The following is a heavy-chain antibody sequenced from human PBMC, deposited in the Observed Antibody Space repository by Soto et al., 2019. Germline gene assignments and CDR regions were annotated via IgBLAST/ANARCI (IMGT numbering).Heavy chain of an antibody. Sequence: ASETLSLTCAVSGGSISSTNWWSWVRQPPGKGLEWIGEIYHSGNTNYNPSLKSRVTISVDKSKNQFSLKLSSVTAADTAVYYCARTTVTTRLTDYWGQGTLVTVSS. CDR2: IYHSGNT. J-gene: IGHJ4*02. CDR1: GGSISSTNW. D-gene: IGHD4-17*01. V-gene: IGHV4-4*02. CDR3: ARTTVTTRLTDY.